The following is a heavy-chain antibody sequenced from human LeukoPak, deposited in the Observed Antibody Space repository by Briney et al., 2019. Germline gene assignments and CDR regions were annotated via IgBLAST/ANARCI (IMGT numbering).Heavy chain of an antibody. J-gene: IGHJ4*02. V-gene: IGHV3-15*01. CDR1: GFTIIDAW. CDR2: IKSKIDGGTI. CDR3: TTRRQDGC. Sequence: GGSLRLSCVASGFTIIDAWMSWVRQAPGKGLEWVGRIKSKIDGGTIDYGAPVKGRFTISRDDSRNTLYLQMNSLKTEDTAVYYCTTRRQDGCWGQGTLVTVS. D-gene: IGHD6-25*01.